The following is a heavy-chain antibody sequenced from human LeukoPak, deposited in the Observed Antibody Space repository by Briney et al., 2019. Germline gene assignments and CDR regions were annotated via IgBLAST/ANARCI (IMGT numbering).Heavy chain of an antibody. J-gene: IGHJ6*02. CDR2: ISYSGGST. D-gene: IGHD2-21*02. CDR3: AKAYCGGDCYSYGVDV. Sequence: PGGSLRLSCAASGFTFSSYAMSWVRQAPGKGLEWVSAISYSGGSTYYADSVRGRFTISRDNSKNTLSLQMNSLRAEDTALYYCAKAYCGGDCYSYGVDVWGQGPTVTVSS. V-gene: IGHV3-23*01. CDR1: GFTFSSYA.